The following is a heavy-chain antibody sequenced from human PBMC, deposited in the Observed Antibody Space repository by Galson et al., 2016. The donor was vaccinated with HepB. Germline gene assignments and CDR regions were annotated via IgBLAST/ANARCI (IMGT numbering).Heavy chain of an antibody. Sequence: QSGAEVKKPGESLRISCRGSGYNFVTSWIGWVRQMPGKGLEWMGIIYPGDSNTKYSPSFQGQVTISADKSVSTAYLQWSSLKASDTAVYFCARLRGSPGYYDGMDVWGQGTTVTVSS. CDR3: ARLRGSPGYYDGMDV. D-gene: IGHD1-26*01. CDR1: GYNFVTSW. CDR2: IYPGDSNT. J-gene: IGHJ6*02. V-gene: IGHV5-51*03.